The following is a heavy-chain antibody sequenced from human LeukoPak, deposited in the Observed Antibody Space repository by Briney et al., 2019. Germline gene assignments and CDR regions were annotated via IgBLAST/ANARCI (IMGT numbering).Heavy chain of an antibody. D-gene: IGHD5-24*01. CDR3: AGDEGWTFDI. CDR2: IKQDGSVI. Sequence: GGSLRLSCAASGFSFSTHWMSWFRQAPGKGLEWVALIKQDGSVIHYVDSVKGRFTISKDNAKNSLSLQMNSLRADDTAVYYCAGDEGWTFDIWGQGTKVTVSS. J-gene: IGHJ3*02. CDR1: GFSFSTHW. V-gene: IGHV3-7*01.